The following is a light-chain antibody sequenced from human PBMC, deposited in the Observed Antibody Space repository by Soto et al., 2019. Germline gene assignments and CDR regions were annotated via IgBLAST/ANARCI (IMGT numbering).Light chain of an antibody. CDR1: QSVSSSY. V-gene: IGKV3-20*01. CDR2: GAS. J-gene: IGKJ1*01. CDR3: QQYGTSSPWT. Sequence: EIELTQSPGTLSLSPGQRATLSCRASQSVSSSYLAWYQQKPGQAPRLVIYGASSRATGIPDRFSGSGSGTDFTLTISRLEPEDFAVYYCQQYGTSSPWTFGQGTKVEIK.